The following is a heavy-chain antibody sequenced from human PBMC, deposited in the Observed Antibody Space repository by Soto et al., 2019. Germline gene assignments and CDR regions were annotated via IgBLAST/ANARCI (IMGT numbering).Heavy chain of an antibody. V-gene: IGHV4-34*01. D-gene: IGHD1-7*01. CDR3: ARRTTDRFDP. Sequence: SETLSLTCAGYGGSFSGYYWSWIRQPPGKGLEWIGEINHSGSTNYNPSLKSRVTISVDTSKNQFSLKLSSVTAADTAVYYCARRTTDRFDPWGQGTLVTVSS. J-gene: IGHJ5*02. CDR1: GGSFSGYY. CDR2: INHSGST.